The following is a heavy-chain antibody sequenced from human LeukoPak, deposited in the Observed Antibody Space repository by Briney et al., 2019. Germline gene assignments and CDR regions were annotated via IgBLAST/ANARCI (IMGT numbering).Heavy chain of an antibody. CDR1: GYTFTSYG. CDR2: IIPIFGTA. V-gene: IGHV1-69*05. Sequence: ASVKVSCKASGYTFTSYGISWVRQAPGQGLEWMGGIIPIFGTANYAQKFQGRVTITTDESTSTAYMELSSLRSEDTAVYYCARVIVGAAEGGYYFDYWGQGTLVTVSS. D-gene: IGHD1-26*01. CDR3: ARVIVGAAEGGYYFDY. J-gene: IGHJ4*02.